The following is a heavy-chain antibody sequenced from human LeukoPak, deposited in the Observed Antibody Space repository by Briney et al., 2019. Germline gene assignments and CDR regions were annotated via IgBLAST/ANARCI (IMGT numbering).Heavy chain of an antibody. CDR3: ARGGGITGTTDAFDI. Sequence: SETLSLTCTVSGGSISSYYWSWIRQPPGKGLEWIGYIYYSGSTNYNPSLKSRVTISVDTSKNQFSLKLSSVTAADTAVYYCARGGGITGTTDAFDIWGQGTMVTVSS. CDR1: GGSISSYY. CDR2: IYYSGST. V-gene: IGHV4-59*01. J-gene: IGHJ3*02. D-gene: IGHD1-7*01.